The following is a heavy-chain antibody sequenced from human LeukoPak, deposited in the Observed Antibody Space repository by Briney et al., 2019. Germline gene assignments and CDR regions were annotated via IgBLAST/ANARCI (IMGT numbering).Heavy chain of an antibody. Sequence: GASVKVSCKVSGYTLTELSMHWVRQAPGQGLEWMGGIIPIFGTANYAQKFQGRVTITADESTSTAYMELSSLRSEDTAVYYCARDSGSYYGASADAFDIWGQGTMVTVSS. V-gene: IGHV1-69*13. CDR1: GYTLTELS. J-gene: IGHJ3*02. CDR2: IIPIFGTA. CDR3: ARDSGSYYGASADAFDI. D-gene: IGHD1-26*01.